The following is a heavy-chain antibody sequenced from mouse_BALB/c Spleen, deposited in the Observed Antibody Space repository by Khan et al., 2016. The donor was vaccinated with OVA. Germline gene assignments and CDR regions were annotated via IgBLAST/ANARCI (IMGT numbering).Heavy chain of an antibody. CDR1: GDSITSGY. V-gene: IGHV3-8*02. CDR2: MIYSGNT. CDR3: ARSTYRYAFAY. D-gene: IGHD2-14*01. J-gene: IGHJ3*01. Sequence: EVQLQESGPSLVKPSQTLSLTCSVTGDSITSGYWSWIRKFPGNKLEYMGYMIYSGNTYYNPSLKSRISITRHTSKNQYSLQLTSVTTEDTATYYCARSTYRYAFAYWGQGTLVTVSA.